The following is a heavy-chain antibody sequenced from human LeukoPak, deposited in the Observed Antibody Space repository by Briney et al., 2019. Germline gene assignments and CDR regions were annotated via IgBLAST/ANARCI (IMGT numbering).Heavy chain of an antibody. J-gene: IGHJ3*02. V-gene: IGHV3-48*01. Sequence: GGSLRLSCVVSGFTFSPYSMNWVRQAPGKGLEWVAYISGRTSTIYYADSVYGRFTISRDNAKNSLYLQMNSLRAEDTAVYYCARAGVWDYSDSSGYHNAAFDIRGQGTMVTVSS. CDR1: GFTFSPYS. D-gene: IGHD3-22*01. CDR2: ISGRTSTI. CDR3: ARAGVWDYSDSSGYHNAAFDI.